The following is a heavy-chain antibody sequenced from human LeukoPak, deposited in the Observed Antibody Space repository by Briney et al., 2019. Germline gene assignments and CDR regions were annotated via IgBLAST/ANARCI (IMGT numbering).Heavy chain of an antibody. Sequence: SETLSLTCTVSGGSISSYFWIWIRQPAGKGLEWIGRIYTSGSTNYNPSLKSRVTLSVDTSKNQFSLKLSSVTAADTAVYYCARMRTGTGELDYWGQGTLVTVSS. CDR2: IYTSGST. CDR1: GGSISSYF. CDR3: ARMRTGTGELDY. D-gene: IGHD1-7*01. V-gene: IGHV4-4*07. J-gene: IGHJ4*02.